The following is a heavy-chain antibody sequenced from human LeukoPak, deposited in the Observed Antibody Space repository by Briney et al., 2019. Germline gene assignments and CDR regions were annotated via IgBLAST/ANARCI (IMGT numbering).Heavy chain of an antibody. V-gene: IGHV3-21*06. Sequence: GGSLRLSCAASGFSFMSYSMNWFRQAPGKGLEWLSSISSRSNYKYYADSAKGRFAISRDNAENSLYLEMSSLRAEDTAVYHCARDLIPGIAVAMRWFDPWGQGTLVTVSS. CDR1: GFSFMSYS. J-gene: IGHJ5*02. CDR2: ISSRSNYK. CDR3: ARDLIPGIAVAMRWFDP. D-gene: IGHD6-19*01.